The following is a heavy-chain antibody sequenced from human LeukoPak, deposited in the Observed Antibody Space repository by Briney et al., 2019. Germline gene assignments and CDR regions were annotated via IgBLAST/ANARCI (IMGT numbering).Heavy chain of an antibody. V-gene: IGHV3-53*01. Sequence: GGSLRLSCAASGFTVSSNYMSWVRQAPGKGLEWVSVIYSGGSTYYADSVKGRFTISRDNAKNSLYLQMSSLRAEDTALYHCARHGGNGFYYYMDVWGKGTTVTVSS. CDR2: IYSGGST. CDR3: ARHGGNGFYYYMDV. CDR1: GFTVSSNY. D-gene: IGHD4-23*01. J-gene: IGHJ6*03.